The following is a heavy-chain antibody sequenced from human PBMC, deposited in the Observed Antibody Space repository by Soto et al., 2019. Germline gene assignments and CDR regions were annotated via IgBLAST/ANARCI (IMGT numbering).Heavy chain of an antibody. CDR2: IKSKTDGGTT. CDR1: GFTFSNAW. J-gene: IGHJ6*02. Sequence: PGGPLRLSXAASGFTFSNAWMSWVRQAPGKGLEWVGRIKSKTDGGTTDYAAPVKGRFTISRDDSKNTLYLQMNSLKTEDTAVYYCTTADFGHSSGYYMWDYYYYGMDVWGQGTTVTVSS. CDR3: TTADFGHSSGYYMWDYYYYGMDV. V-gene: IGHV3-15*01. D-gene: IGHD3-22*01.